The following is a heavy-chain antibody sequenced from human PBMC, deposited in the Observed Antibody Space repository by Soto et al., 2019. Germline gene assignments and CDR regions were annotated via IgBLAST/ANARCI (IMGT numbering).Heavy chain of an antibody. CDR2: ISDGGRST. Sequence: HPGGSLRLSCAASGFSFSSYAMNWVRQAPGKGLEWVSAISDGGRSTYYADSVKGRFTISRHNSDNTLFLQMTSLRAEDTAVYYCAKTYESGYPHDAFDIWGHGTMVTVSS. CDR3: AKTYESGYPHDAFDI. CDR1: GFSFSSYA. J-gene: IGHJ3*02. V-gene: IGHV3-23*01. D-gene: IGHD3-22*01.